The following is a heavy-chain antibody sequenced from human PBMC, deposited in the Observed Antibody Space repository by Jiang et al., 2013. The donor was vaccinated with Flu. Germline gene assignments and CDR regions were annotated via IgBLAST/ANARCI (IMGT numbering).Heavy chain of an antibody. CDR2: INAGDGDT. D-gene: IGHD2-2*01. V-gene: IGHV1-3*01. CDR3: ARSGAQPPSHIVVVPELRPEGGY. Sequence: HWVRQAPGQRFEWMGWINAGDGDTRYSPKFQDRVTITRDTSASTAYMELSSLRSEDTAVYYCARSGAQPPSHIVVVPELRPEGGYWGQGTLVTVSS. J-gene: IGHJ4*02.